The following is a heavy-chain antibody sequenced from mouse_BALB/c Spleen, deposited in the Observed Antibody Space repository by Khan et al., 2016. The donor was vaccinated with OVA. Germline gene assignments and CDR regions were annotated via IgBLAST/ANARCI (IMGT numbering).Heavy chain of an antibody. D-gene: IGHD2-2*01. CDR2: IWWDDDK. Sequence: QVTLKESGPGILQPSQTLSLTCSCSGFSLRSSGMGVGWIRQPSGKGLEWLAHIWWDDDKRYNPALKSRLTVSKDTSTNQVFLKIASVDTAATATYYCDRIEWLRDYTMDYWGQGTSVTVSS. J-gene: IGHJ4*01. CDR3: DRIEWLRDYTMDY. V-gene: IGHV8-8*01. CDR1: GFSLRSSGMG.